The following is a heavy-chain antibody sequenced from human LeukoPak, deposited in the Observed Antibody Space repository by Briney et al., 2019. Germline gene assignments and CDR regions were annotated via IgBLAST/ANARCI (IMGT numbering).Heavy chain of an antibody. CDR2: IIPIFGTA. D-gene: IGHD1-26*01. CDR1: GGTFSSYA. Sequence: SSVKVSCKASGGTFSSYAISWVRQAPGQGLEWMGRIIPIFGTANYAQKFQGRVTITTDESTSTAYMELSSLRSEDTAVYYCATAYSGSYGGGGYFDYWGQGTLVTVSS. J-gene: IGHJ4*02. CDR3: ATAYSGSYGGGGYFDY. V-gene: IGHV1-69*05.